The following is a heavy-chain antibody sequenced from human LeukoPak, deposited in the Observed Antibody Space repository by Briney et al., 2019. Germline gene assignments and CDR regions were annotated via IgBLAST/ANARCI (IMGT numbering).Heavy chain of an antibody. CDR3: ARVGDSGSYFYY. Sequence: GGSLRLSCAASGFTVSSNYMSWVRQAPGKGLEWVSVIYSGGSTYYADSVKGRFTISRDNAKNSLYLQMNSLRAEDTAVYYCARVGDSGSYFYYWGQGTLVTVSS. CDR1: GFTVSSNY. CDR2: IYSGGST. J-gene: IGHJ4*02. D-gene: IGHD1-26*01. V-gene: IGHV3-53*01.